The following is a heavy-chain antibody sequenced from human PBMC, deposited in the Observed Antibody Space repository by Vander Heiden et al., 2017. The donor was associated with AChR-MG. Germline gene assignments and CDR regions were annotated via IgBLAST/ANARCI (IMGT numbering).Heavy chain of an antibody. J-gene: IGHJ3*02. CDR1: GFTFSSYA. CDR3: AKDRDVFGVATRVAFDI. Sequence: EVQLLESGGGLVQPGGSLRLSCAASGFTFSSYAMGWVGQAPGKGLEWVSAISGSGGSTYYADSVKGRFTISRDNSKNTLYLQMNSLRAEDTAVYYCAKDRDVFGVATRVAFDIWGQGTMVTVSS. V-gene: IGHV3-23*01. CDR2: ISGSGGST. D-gene: IGHD3-3*01.